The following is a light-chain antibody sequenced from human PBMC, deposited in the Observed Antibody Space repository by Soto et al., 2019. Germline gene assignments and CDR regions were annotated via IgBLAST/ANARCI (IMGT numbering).Light chain of an antibody. CDR1: QSVSKY. CDR2: DTS. CDR3: QPRSKWPRT. Sequence: EILLTQSPATLSLYPGERATLSCRASQSVSKYLDWFQQKPGQAPRLLSYDTSNTATGIPARVSGSGSGKDFTLTISSLEPEDFAVYYCQPRSKWPRTFGHGNKVDIX. J-gene: IGKJ1*01. V-gene: IGKV3-11*01.